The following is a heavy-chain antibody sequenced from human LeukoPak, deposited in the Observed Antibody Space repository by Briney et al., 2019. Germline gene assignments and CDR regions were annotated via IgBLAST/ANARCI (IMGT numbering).Heavy chain of an antibody. CDR2: ISYDGSNK. Sequence: GGSLRLSCAASGFTFSSYGMHWVRQAPGKGLEWVAVISYDGSNKYYADSVKGRFTISRDNSKNTLYLQMNSLRAEDTAVYYCARDWYGVYFDYWGQGTLVTVSS. CDR1: GFTFSSYG. V-gene: IGHV3-30*03. J-gene: IGHJ4*02. CDR3: ARDWYGVYFDY. D-gene: IGHD4-17*01.